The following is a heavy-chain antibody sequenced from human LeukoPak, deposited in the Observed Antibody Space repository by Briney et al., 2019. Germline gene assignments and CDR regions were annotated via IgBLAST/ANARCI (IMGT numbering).Heavy chain of an antibody. D-gene: IGHD3-22*01. CDR1: GGSISSYY. Sequence: PSETLSLTCTVSGGSISSYYWSWIRQPPGKGLEWIGYIYYSGSTNYNPSLKSRVTISVDTSKNQFSLKLSSVTAPDTAVYYCASTYYYDSSGYTFDPWGQGTLVTVSS. CDR3: ASTYYYDSSGYTFDP. CDR2: IYYSGST. V-gene: IGHV4-59*08. J-gene: IGHJ5*02.